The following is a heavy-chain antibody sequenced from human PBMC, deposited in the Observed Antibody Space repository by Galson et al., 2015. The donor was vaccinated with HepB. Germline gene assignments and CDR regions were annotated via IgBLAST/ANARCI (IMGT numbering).Heavy chain of an antibody. CDR1: GFTVSSNY. V-gene: IGHV3-53*01. J-gene: IGHJ4*02. CDR2: IYSGGST. Sequence: SLRLSCAASGFTVSSNYMNWVRQAPGKGLEWVSVIYSGGSTYYADSVKGRFTISRDNSKNTLYLQMNSLRAEDTAVYYCARVSRDGYNSYFDYWGQGTLVTVSS. CDR3: ARVSRDGYNSYFDY. D-gene: IGHD5-24*01.